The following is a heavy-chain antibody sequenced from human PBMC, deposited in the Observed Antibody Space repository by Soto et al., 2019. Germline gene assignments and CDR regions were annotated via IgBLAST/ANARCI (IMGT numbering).Heavy chain of an antibody. J-gene: IGHJ4*02. Sequence: AAVKVSCKTCGYTFTRYYRHWVRQAPGQGREGMGWINANSGDTKYAQRFHGRVTMNKDTSITTVYMELTRLRPDDTAVYYCARQLAYCGGDCYTEPVDYWGQGTLVTVSS. CDR1: GYTFTRYY. V-gene: IGHV1-2*02. D-gene: IGHD2-21*02. CDR2: INANSGDT. CDR3: ARQLAYCGGDCYTEPVDY.